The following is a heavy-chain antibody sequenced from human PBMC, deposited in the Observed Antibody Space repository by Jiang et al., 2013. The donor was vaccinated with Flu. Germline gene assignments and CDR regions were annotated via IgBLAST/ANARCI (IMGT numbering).Heavy chain of an antibody. J-gene: IGHJ3*02. CDR2: IYYSGST. D-gene: IGHD3-22*01. V-gene: IGHV4-59*12. Sequence: GPGLVKPSETLSLTCTVSGGSISSYYWSWIRQPPGKGLEWIGYIYYSGSTNYNPSLKSRVTISVDTSKNQFSLKLSSVTAADTAVYYCARDSSGYRVEAFDIWGQGDNGSPSLQ. CDR3: ARDSSGYRVEAFDI. CDR1: GGSISSYY.